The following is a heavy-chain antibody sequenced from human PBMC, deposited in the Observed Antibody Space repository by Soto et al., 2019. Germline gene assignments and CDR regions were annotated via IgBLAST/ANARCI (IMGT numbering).Heavy chain of an antibody. CDR3: AKDHCSGGSCYLSSLTLVPLYGMDV. Sequence: PGGALRLSCAASGFTFDDYTMHWVRQAPGKGLEWVSLISWDGGSTYYADSVKGRFTISRDNSKNSLYLQMNSLRTEDTALYYCAKDHCSGGSCYLSSLTLVPLYGMDVWGQGTTVTVSS. J-gene: IGHJ6*02. V-gene: IGHV3-43*01. CDR2: ISWDGGST. CDR1: GFTFDDYT. D-gene: IGHD2-15*01.